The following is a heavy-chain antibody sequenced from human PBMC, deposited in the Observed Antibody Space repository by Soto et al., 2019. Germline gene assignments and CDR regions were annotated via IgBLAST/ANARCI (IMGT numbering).Heavy chain of an antibody. D-gene: IGHD2-8*01. V-gene: IGHV3-48*03. J-gene: IGHJ4*02. CDR1: GFNFSNYD. Sequence: GGSLRLSCVTSGFNFSNYDMNWVRQAPGRGMEWIAFITATGFTTFYADPVRPRFTISRDNAQESVFLQMDSLTVEDTGIYYCARGGVYWGRGTSVTVSS. CDR3: ARGGVY. CDR2: ITATGFTT.